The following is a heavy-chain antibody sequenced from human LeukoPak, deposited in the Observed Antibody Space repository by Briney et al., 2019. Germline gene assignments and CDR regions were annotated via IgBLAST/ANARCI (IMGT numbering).Heavy chain of an antibody. V-gene: IGHV4-39*01. J-gene: IGHJ4*02. CDR3: ARYDNWSFYFDY. D-gene: IGHD1-20*01. CDR2: IYYSGST. Sequence: SETLSLTCTVSGGSISSSSYYWGWIRQPPGKGLEWIGSIYYSGSTCYNPSLKSRVTISVDTSKNQFSLKLSSVTAADTAVYYCARYDNWSFYFDYWGQGTLVTVSS. CDR1: GGSISSSSYY.